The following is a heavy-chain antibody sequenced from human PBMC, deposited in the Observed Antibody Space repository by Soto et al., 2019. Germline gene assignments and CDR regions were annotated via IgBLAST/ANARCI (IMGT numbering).Heavy chain of an antibody. D-gene: IGHD2-15*01. CDR1: GGSIIGYY. V-gene: IGHV4-59*01. J-gene: IGHJ4*01. CDR2: FYYGGST. Sequence: SETLSLTCTVTGGSIIGYYWSWIRQPPGKGLEWIGYFYYGGSTHYNPSPESRVTISVDTSNNQFSLKLTSVTAADTAVYYCARGDCPRGSCFISDYWGRGTLVTVSS. CDR3: ARGDCPRGSCFISDY.